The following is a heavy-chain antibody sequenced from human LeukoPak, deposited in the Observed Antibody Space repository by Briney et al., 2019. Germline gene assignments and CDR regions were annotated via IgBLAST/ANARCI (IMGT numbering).Heavy chain of an antibody. CDR2: MIGTGDT. CDR3: AKDMHYNDGRWEFDP. D-gene: IGHD5-24*01. J-gene: IGHJ5*02. CDR1: GFNFGNFA. V-gene: IGHV3-23*01. Sequence: PGGSLRLSCVASGFNFGNFAVTWVRQAPGKGLEWVSGMIGTGDTYYADSVKGRSTMFRDYSRTTLYLQMNNLIFEDTAIYYCAKDMHYNDGRWEFDPWGQGTLVTVSS.